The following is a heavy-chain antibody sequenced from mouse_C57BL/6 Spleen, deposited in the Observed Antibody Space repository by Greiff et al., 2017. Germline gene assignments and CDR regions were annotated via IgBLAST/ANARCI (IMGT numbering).Heavy chain of an antibody. CDR1: GYTFTSYW. CDR2: IYPGNSDT. Sequence: EVQLQQSGTVLARPGASVKMSCKTSGYTFTSYWMHWVKQRPGQGLEWIGAIYPGNSDTSYNQKVKGKAKLTAVTSASTAYMELSSLTNEDSAVYYCTRMSVTGSYYFDYWGQGTTLTVSS. J-gene: IGHJ2*01. D-gene: IGHD4-1*01. CDR3: TRMSVTGSYYFDY. V-gene: IGHV1-5*01.